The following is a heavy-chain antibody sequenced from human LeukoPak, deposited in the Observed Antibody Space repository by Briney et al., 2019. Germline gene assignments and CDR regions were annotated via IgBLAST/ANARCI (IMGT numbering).Heavy chain of an antibody. Sequence: SETLSLTCAVSGGSISSSNWWSWVRQPPGKGLEWIGEIYHSGSTNYNPSLKSRVTISVDTSKNQFSLKLSSVTAADTAVYYCARGRRLYSSSWYFFGYWGQGTLVTVSS. CDR2: IYHSGST. CDR1: GGSISSSNW. D-gene: IGHD6-13*01. CDR3: ARGRRLYSSSWYFFGY. V-gene: IGHV4-4*02. J-gene: IGHJ4*02.